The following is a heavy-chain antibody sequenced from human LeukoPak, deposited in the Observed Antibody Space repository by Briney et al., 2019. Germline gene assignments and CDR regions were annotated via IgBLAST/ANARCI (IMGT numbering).Heavy chain of an antibody. Sequence: SETLSLTCTVSGGSISSYYWSWIRQPPGKGLEWIGYIYYSGSTNYNPSLKSRVTISVDTSKNQFSLKLSSVTAADTAVYYCARVCGGQQLGNYYYYGMDVWGQGTTVTVSS. CDR2: IYYSGST. V-gene: IGHV4-59*01. J-gene: IGHJ6*02. CDR3: ARVCGGQQLGNYYYYGMDV. CDR1: GGSISSYY. D-gene: IGHD6-13*01.